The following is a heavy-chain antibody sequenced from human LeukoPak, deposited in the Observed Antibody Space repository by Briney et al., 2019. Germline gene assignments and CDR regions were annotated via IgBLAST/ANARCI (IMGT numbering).Heavy chain of an antibody. V-gene: IGHV3-15*01. D-gene: IGHD2-15*01. J-gene: IGHJ3*02. CDR3: TTDQGSLDAFDI. CDR1: GYTFSNAW. Sequence: NTGGSLRLSCAGSGYTFSNAWMNWVRQPPGKGLEWVGRIKSKPDGETIDYVAPVKGRLTISRDDSKNTVYLQMNTLQTADTAVYYCTTDQGSLDAFDIWGQGTMVTVSS. CDR2: IKSKPDGETI.